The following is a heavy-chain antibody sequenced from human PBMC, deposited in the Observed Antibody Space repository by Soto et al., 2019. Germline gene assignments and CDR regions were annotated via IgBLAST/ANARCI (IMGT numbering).Heavy chain of an antibody. CDR1: GGTFSSYA. D-gene: IGHD3-9*01. CDR3: ARVLPYDILTGRDAFDI. V-gene: IGHV1-69*01. J-gene: IGHJ3*02. CDR2: IIPIFGTA. Sequence: QVQLVQSGAEVKKPGSSVKVSCKASGGTFSSYAISWVRQAPGQGLEWMGGIIPIFGTANYAQKFQGRGTSTADESTSTAYMELSSLRSEDTAVYYCARVLPYDILTGRDAFDIWGQGTMVTVSS.